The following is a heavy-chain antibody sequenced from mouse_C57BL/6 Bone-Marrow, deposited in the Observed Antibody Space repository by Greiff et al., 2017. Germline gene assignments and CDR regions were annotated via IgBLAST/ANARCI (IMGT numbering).Heavy chain of an antibody. Sequence: QVQLQQSGAELARPGASVKLSCKASGYTFTSYGISWVKQRPGQGLEWIGEIYPRSGNTYYNEKFKGKATLTADKSSSTAYMELRSLTSEDSAVYFCARRGYYYGSSSFWGTGTTVTVSS. CDR3: ARRGYYYGSSSF. CDR1: GYTFTSYG. D-gene: IGHD1-1*01. V-gene: IGHV1-81*01. J-gene: IGHJ1*03. CDR2: IYPRSGNT.